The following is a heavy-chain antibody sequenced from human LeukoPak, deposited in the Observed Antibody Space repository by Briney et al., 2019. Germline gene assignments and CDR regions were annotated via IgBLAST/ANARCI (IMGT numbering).Heavy chain of an antibody. CDR1: GGTFSSYA. Sequence: SVKVSCKASGGTFSSYAISWVRQAPGQGLEWMGRIIPVFGTANYAQKFQGRVTITTDESTSTAYMELSSLRSEDTAVYYCARAPVEHYYDSSGYYFDDWGQGTLVTVSS. CDR3: ARAPVEHYYDSSGYYFDD. D-gene: IGHD3-22*01. CDR2: IIPVFGTA. J-gene: IGHJ4*02. V-gene: IGHV1-69*05.